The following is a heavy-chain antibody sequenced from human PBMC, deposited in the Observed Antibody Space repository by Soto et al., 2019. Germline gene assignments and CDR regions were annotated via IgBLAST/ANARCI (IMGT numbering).Heavy chain of an antibody. D-gene: IGHD2-2*02. CDR1: GGSISSSNW. J-gene: IGHJ6*02. V-gene: IGHV4-4*02. Sequence: QVQLQESGPGLVKPSGTLSLTCAVSGGSISSSNWWSWVRQPPGKGLEWIGEIYHSGSTNYNPSLKSRVTISVDKSKNQFSLKLSSVTAADTAVYYCARDLAPVDIVVVPAAIPGYYGVDVWGQGTTVTVSS. CDR3: ARDLAPVDIVVVPAAIPGYYGVDV. CDR2: IYHSGST.